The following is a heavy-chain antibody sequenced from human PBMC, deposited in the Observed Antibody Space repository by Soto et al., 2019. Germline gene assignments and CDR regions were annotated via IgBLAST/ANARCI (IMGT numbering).Heavy chain of an antibody. CDR3: ARSGFWSGYYPKYYGMDV. CDR2: IIPIFGTA. D-gene: IGHD3-3*01. V-gene: IGHV1-69*06. J-gene: IGHJ6*02. Sequence: SVKVSCKASGGTFSSYAISWLRQAPGQGLEWMGGIIPIFGTANYAQKFQGRVTITADRSTSTAYMELSSLRSEDTAVYYCARSGFWSGYYPKYYGMDVWGQGTTVTVSS. CDR1: GGTFSSYA.